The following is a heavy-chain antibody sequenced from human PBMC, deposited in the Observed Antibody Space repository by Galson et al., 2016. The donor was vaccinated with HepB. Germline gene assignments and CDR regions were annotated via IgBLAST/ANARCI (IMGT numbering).Heavy chain of an antibody. J-gene: IGHJ6*02. CDR1: GFTFSRYA. Sequence: SLRLSCAASGFTFSRYAMHWVRQAPGKGLEWLTVMSYDGRSKYYADSVKGRFTISRDNSNNTLYLQMNSLRGEDTAVYYCARESRESSGFVFYYYYGMAVWGQGTTVTVSS. CDR3: ARESRESSGFVFYYYYGMAV. CDR2: MSYDGRSK. D-gene: IGHD6-19*01. V-gene: IGHV3-30*04.